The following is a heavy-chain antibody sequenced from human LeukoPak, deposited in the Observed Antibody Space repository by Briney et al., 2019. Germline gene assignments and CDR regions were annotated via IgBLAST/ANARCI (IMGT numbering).Heavy chain of an antibody. D-gene: IGHD5-24*01. Sequence: GGSLRLSCAASGFTFSISAMTGVPQTPGKGLDWVSSISSSGNTYSADSVKGRFTISRDNSKNMLYLQMNSMRAEATAVYYCVKGRISEDGIDFWGQGTLVTVSS. CDR1: GFTFSISA. J-gene: IGHJ4*02. CDR3: VKGRISEDGIDF. V-gene: IGHV3-23*01. CDR2: ISSSGNT.